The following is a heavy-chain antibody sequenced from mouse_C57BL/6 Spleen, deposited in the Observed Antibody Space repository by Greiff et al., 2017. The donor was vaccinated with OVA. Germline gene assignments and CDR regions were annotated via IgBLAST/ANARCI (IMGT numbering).Heavy chain of an antibody. J-gene: IGHJ2*01. V-gene: IGHV1-85*01. D-gene: IGHD2-4*01. CDR1: GYTFTSYD. CDR2: IYPRDGST. Sequence: VKLQESGPELVKPGASVKLSCKASGYTFTSYDINWVKQRPGQGLEWIGWIYPRDGSTKYNEKFKGKATLTVDTSSSTAYMELHSLTSEDSAVYFCARLGYDYDGLFDYWGQGTTLTVSS. CDR3: ARLGYDYDGLFDY.